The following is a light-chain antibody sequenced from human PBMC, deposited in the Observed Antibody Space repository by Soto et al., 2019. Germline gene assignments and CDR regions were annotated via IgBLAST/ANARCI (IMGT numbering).Light chain of an antibody. CDR3: NSYAAQAGKVI. CDR2: EVT. CDR1: SSDVGGYNY. Sequence: QSVLTQPPSASGSPGQSVTISCTGSSSDVGGYNYVSWYQQHPGKAPKLMIYEVTKRPSGVPDRFSGSKSGNTASLTVSGLQAEDEADYYCNSYAAQAGKVIFGGGTKLTVL. J-gene: IGLJ2*01. V-gene: IGLV2-8*01.